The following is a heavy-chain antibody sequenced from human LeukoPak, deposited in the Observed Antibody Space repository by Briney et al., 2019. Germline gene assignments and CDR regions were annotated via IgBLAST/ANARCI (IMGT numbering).Heavy chain of an antibody. CDR1: GFTFSHYA. V-gene: IGHV3-30-3*01. CDR2: ISYHGIDK. Sequence: GRSLRLSCAASGFTFSHYAMHWVRQAPGKGLEWVSVISYHGIDKYYADSVKGRLTISRDNSKNTLYLQMNSLRAEDTAVYYCAKVPAAATGGFDYWGQGTLVTVSS. J-gene: IGHJ4*02. CDR3: AKVPAAATGGFDY. D-gene: IGHD2-2*01.